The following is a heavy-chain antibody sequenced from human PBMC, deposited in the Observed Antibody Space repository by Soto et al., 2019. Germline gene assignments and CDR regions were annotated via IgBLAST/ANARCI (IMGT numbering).Heavy chain of an antibody. CDR3: ARGARIAARLDY. CDR2: IYYSGST. Sequence: SETLSLTCTVSGGSISSGGYYWSWIRQHPGKGLEWIGYIYYSGSTYYNPSLKSRVTISVDTSKNQFSLKLSSVTAADTAVYYCARGARIAARLDYWGQGTLVTVPQ. CDR1: GGSISSGGYY. J-gene: IGHJ4*02. V-gene: IGHV4-31*03. D-gene: IGHD6-6*01.